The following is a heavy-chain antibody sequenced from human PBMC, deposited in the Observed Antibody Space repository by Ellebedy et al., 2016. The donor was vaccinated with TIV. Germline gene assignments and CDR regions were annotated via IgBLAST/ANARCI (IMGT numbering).Heavy chain of an antibody. CDR3: THLGSWYVSRY. D-gene: IGHD6-13*01. Sequence: GGSLRLSCAASGFTFSNAWMSWVRQAPGKGLEWVGRIKSKTDGGTTDYAAPVKGRFTISRDESKNTLYLQMNSLKTEDTAVYYCTHLGSWYVSRYWGQGTLVTVSS. V-gene: IGHV3-15*01. CDR1: GFTFSNAW. CDR2: IKSKTDGGTT. J-gene: IGHJ4*02.